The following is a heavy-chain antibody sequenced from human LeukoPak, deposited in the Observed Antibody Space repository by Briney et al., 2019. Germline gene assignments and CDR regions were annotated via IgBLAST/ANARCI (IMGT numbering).Heavy chain of an antibody. D-gene: IGHD3-22*01. V-gene: IGHV5-51*01. CDR2: IYPGDSDT. CDR1: GYSFTNYW. J-gene: IGHJ3*02. Sequence: GESLKIPCKGSGYSFTNYWVAWVRQMSGKGLEWMGIIYPGDSDTRYSPSFQGQVTISVDKSISTAYLQWSSLKASDTAMYYCARPKYYYDTTGTLDAFDIWGQGTMVTVSS. CDR3: ARPKYYYDTTGTLDAFDI.